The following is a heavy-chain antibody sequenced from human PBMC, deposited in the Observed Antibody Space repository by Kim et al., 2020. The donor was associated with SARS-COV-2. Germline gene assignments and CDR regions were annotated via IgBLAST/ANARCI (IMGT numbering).Heavy chain of an antibody. CDR3: ARDGVNWNYGGWGPRNYYYMDV. V-gene: IGHV3-48*02. CDR1: GFTFSSYS. D-gene: IGHD1-7*01. CDR2: ISSSSSTI. J-gene: IGHJ6*03. Sequence: GGSLRLSCAASGFTFSSYSMNWVRQAPGKGLEWVSYISSSSSTIYYADSVKGRFTISRDNAKNSLYLQMNSLRDEDTAVYYCARDGVNWNYGGWGPRNYYYMDVWGKGTTVTVSS.